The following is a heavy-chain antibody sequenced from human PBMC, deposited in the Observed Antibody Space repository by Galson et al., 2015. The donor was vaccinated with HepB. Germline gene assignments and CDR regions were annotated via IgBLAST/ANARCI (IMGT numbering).Heavy chain of an antibody. CDR1: GFTFINYC. J-gene: IGHJ4*02. CDR2: IKQDGSEQ. Sequence: SLRLSCAASGFTFINYCMSWVRQAPGKGLEWVANIKQDGSEQDYVDSVKGRFTISRDNAKNSLYLEMNSLRAEDTAVYYCARDKQVGATYLDYWGQGTLVTVSS. D-gene: IGHD1-26*01. V-gene: IGHV3-7*01. CDR3: ARDKQVGATYLDY.